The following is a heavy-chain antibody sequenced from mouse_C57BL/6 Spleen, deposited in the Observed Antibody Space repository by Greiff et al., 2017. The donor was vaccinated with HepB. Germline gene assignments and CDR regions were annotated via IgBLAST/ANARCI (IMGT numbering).Heavy chain of an antibody. Sequence: QVQLQQPGAELVMPGASVKLSCKASGYTFTSYWMHWVKQRPGQGLEWIGEIDPSDSYTNYNQKFKGKSTLTVDKSSSTAYMQLSSLTSEDSAVDYCARDYYGSGYFDYWGQGTTLTVSS. CDR1: GYTFTSYW. V-gene: IGHV1-69*01. CDR3: ARDYYGSGYFDY. J-gene: IGHJ2*01. CDR2: IDPSDSYT. D-gene: IGHD1-1*01.